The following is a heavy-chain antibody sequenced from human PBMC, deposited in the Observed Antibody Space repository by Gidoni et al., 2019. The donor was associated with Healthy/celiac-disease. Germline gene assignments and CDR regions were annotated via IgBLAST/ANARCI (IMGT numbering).Heavy chain of an antibody. CDR2: ISGSGGST. CDR1: GFTFSSYA. V-gene: IGHV3-23*01. Sequence: EVQLLESGGGLVQPGGSLRLSCAASGFTFSSYAMSWVRQAPGKGLEWVSAISGSGGSTYYADSVKGRFTISRDNSKNTLYLQMNSLRAEDTAVYYCAKFESWNDLWHYYYYGMDVWGQGTTVTVSS. D-gene: IGHD1-1*01. CDR3: AKFESWNDLWHYYYYGMDV. J-gene: IGHJ6*02.